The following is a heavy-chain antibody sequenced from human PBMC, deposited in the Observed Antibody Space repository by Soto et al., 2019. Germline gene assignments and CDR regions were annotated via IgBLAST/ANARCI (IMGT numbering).Heavy chain of an antibody. CDR2: IYASGHT. CDR1: GGAISAFF. J-gene: IGHJ3*02. D-gene: IGHD3-3*02. CDR3: ARSPSTSTIGTFDI. V-gene: IGHV4-4*07. Sequence: SETLSLTCTVSGGAISAFFWNWVRQSAGKGLEWIGRIYASGHTIYNPSLESRVTMSADTSKHQFSLRLNSVTAADTAVYYCARSPSTSTIGTFDIWGQGTMVTVSS.